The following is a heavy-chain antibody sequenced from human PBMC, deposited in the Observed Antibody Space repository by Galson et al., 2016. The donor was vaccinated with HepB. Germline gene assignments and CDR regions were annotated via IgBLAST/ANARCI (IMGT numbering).Heavy chain of an antibody. CDR3: HSFGDDGSFDY. Sequence: SVKVSCKASGYTFSRNFYMYWVRQAPGQGLEWMGIINPSSATTSYAQKFQGRVTMTRDTSTSTVYMELSSLRSEDTAVYCCHSFGDDGSFDYWGQGTLVTVSS. CDR2: INPSSATT. D-gene: IGHD3-10*01. J-gene: IGHJ4*02. CDR1: GYTFSRNFY. V-gene: IGHV1-46*03.